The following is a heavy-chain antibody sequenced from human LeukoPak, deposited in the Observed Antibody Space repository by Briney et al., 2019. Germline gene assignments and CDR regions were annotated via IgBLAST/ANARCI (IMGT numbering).Heavy chain of an antibody. CDR2: IKTNSGGT. D-gene: IGHD3-22*01. J-gene: IGHJ1*01. V-gene: IGHV1-2*02. CDR3: ARGFTGTNMIVDSEYFQH. CDR1: GYTLTGCY. Sequence: ASVKVSCKASGYTLTGCYMHWVRQAPGQGLEWMGWIKTNSGGTNYAQKFQGRVTMTRDTSISTAYMELNSLRSDDTAIYYCARGFTGTNMIVDSEYFQHWGQGILDTVSS.